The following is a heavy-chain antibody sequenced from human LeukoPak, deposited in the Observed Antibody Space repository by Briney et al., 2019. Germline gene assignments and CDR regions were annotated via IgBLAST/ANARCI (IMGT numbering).Heavy chain of an antibody. CDR2: IFSHGET. V-gene: IGHV3-66*01. CDR3: ARDPPAVSINTYA. D-gene: IGHD2-8*01. CDR1: GFTIGNNY. J-gene: IGHJ4*02. Sequence: GGSLRLSCAASGFTIGNNYMNWVRQAPGKGLEWVSLIFSHGETSYADSVKGRFTISRDNSKNTLYLQMNGLRVEDTAVYYCARDPPAVSINTYAWGQGTLVTVSS.